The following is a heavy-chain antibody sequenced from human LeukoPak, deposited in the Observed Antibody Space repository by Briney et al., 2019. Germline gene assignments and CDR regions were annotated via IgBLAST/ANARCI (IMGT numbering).Heavy chain of an antibody. V-gene: IGHV1-46*01. Sequence: GASVKFYCKASGYTLSSDAIHWMRQAPGQGLEWMGIISPSDGTTNFAQKFQGRVTMTRDTSTSTVYMELSSLRSEDTAVYYCARAGGGDGYNYVYWGQGTLVTVSS. CDR3: ARAGGGDGYNYVY. D-gene: IGHD5-24*01. CDR1: GYTLSSDA. J-gene: IGHJ4*02. CDR2: ISPSDGTT.